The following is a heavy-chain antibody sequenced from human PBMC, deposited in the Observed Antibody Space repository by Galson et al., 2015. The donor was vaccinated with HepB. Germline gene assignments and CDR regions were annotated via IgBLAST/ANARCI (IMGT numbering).Heavy chain of an antibody. J-gene: IGHJ5*02. Sequence: ETLSLTCAVYGGSFSGYYWSWIRQPPGKGLEWIGYVYYSGITNYNPSLKSRVTISVDTSKNQFSLKLSSVTAADTAVYFCARDLGYCSSTSCYPWFDPWGQGTLVTVSS. CDR2: VYYSGIT. CDR3: ARDLGYCSSTSCYPWFDP. D-gene: IGHD2-2*01. CDR1: GGSFSGYY. V-gene: IGHV4-59*01.